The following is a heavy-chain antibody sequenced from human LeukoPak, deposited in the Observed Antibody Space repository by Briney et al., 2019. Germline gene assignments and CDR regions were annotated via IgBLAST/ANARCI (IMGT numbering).Heavy chain of an antibody. CDR1: GGSFSGYY. CDR3: ARRSRLYRHETTGYHDS. J-gene: IGHJ4*02. V-gene: IGHV4-34*12. CDR2: VFYSGTT. D-gene: IGHD3-9*01. Sequence: SETLSLTCAVYGGSFSGYYWAWIRQPPGKGLGWIASVFYSGTTYYNPSLKSRVTISMDTSRKQISLRLTSVTATDTAIYYCARRSRLYRHETTGYHDSWGQGTLVTVSS.